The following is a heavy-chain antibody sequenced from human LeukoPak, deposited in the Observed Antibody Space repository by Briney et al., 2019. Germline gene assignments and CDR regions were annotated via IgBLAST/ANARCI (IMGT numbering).Heavy chain of an antibody. CDR2: IYYSGST. V-gene: IGHV4-39*07. CDR1: GGSISSSSYY. CDR3: ARDGLGIVVVPAAPDGMDV. J-gene: IGHJ6*02. D-gene: IGHD2-2*03. Sequence: SETLSLTCTVSGGSISSSSYYWGWIRQPPGKGLEWIGSIYYSGSTYYNPSLKSRVTISVDTSKNQFSLKLSSVTAADTAVYYCARDGLGIVVVPAAPDGMDVWGQGTTVTVSS.